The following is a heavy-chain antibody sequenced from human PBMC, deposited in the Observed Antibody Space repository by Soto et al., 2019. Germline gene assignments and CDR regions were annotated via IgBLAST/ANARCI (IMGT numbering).Heavy chain of an antibody. D-gene: IGHD2-2*01. V-gene: IGHV4-30-4*01. J-gene: IGHJ6*02. CDR1: GGSISSGDYY. Sequence: SETLSLTCTVSGGSISSGDYYWSWIRQPPGKGLEWIGYIYYSGSTYYNPSLKSRVTISVDTSKNQFSLKLSSVTAADTAVYYCAREGFLVVPAANRYGYYYYGMDVWGQGTTVTVSS. CDR3: AREGFLVVPAANRYGYYYYGMDV. CDR2: IYYSGST.